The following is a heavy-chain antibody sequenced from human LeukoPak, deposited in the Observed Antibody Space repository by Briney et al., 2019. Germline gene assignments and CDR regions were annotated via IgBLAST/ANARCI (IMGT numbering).Heavy chain of an antibody. Sequence: PSETLSLTCTVSGGSISSYYWSWIRQPPGKGLEWIGYIYYSGSTNYNPSLKRRVTISVDTSKNQFSLKLSSVTAADTAVYYCAGGFDFVDYWGQGTLVTVSS. CDR2: IYYSGST. D-gene: IGHD3-3*01. J-gene: IGHJ4*02. V-gene: IGHV4-59*01. CDR1: GGSISSYY. CDR3: AGGFDFVDY.